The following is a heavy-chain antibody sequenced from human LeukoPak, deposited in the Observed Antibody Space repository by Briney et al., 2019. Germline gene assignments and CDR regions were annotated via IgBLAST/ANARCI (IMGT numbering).Heavy chain of an antibody. J-gene: IGHJ4*02. Sequence: GASVKVSCKVSGYTLTELSMHWVRQAPGQGLEWMGWISTYNGNTSYAQNLQGRVTMTTDTSTSTAYMELRSLRSDDTAVYYCARDWLYGWDYWGQGTLVTVSS. CDR2: ISTYNGNT. V-gene: IGHV1-18*01. D-gene: IGHD3-9*01. CDR3: ARDWLYGWDY. CDR1: GYTLTELS.